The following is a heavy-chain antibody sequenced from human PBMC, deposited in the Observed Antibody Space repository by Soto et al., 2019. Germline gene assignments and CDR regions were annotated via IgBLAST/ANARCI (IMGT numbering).Heavy chain of an antibody. CDR2: IFHSGST. CDR3: VVAAAIYYYQGMDV. CDR1: GDSITNSNW. Sequence: QVQLQESGPGLVRPSGTLSLTCTVSGDSITNSNWWTWVRQPPGKGLEWIGDIFHSGSTNYNPSLQSRIPISVDKSKNQFVLKLRSVTAADTAVYYCVVAAAIYYYQGMDVWGQGTTVTVSS. V-gene: IGHV4-4*02. J-gene: IGHJ6*02. D-gene: IGHD2-2*02.